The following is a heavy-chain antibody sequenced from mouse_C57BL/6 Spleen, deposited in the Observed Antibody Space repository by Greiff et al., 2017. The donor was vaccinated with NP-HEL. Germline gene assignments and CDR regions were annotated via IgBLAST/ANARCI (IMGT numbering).Heavy chain of an antibody. CDR3: VRPPYGYDEDYAMDY. D-gene: IGHD2-2*01. CDR2: IRSKSNNYAT. CDR1: GFSFNTYA. Sequence: EVKLMESGGGLVQPKGSLKLSCAASGFSFNTYAMNWVRQAPGKGLEWVARIRSKSNNYATYYADSVKDRFTISRDDSESMLYLQMNNLKTEDTAMYYCVRPPYGYDEDYAMDYWGQGTSVTVSS. V-gene: IGHV10-1*01. J-gene: IGHJ4*01.